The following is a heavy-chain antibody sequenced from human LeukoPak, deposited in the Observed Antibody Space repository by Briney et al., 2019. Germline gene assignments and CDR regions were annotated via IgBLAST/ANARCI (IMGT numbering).Heavy chain of an antibody. D-gene: IGHD3/OR15-3a*01. CDR2: IYYSGNT. J-gene: IGHJ4*02. CDR1: GVSISSSNSY. V-gene: IGHV4-39*01. Sequence: SETLSLTCTVSGVSISSSNSYWGWIRQPPGTGLEWIGSIYYSGNTYYNASLKSQVSISIDTSKNQFSLKLTSVTAADTAVYYCARQTGSGLFILPGGQGTLVTVSS. CDR3: ARQTGSGLFILP.